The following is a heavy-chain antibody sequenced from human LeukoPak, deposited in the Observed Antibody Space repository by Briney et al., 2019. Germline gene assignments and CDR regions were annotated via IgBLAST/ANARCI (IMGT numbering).Heavy chain of an antibody. CDR2: ISASGGST. Sequence: GGSLRLSCAASGFTFSSSAMSWVRQVPGKGLEWVSGISASGGSTYYADSVQGRFTISRDNSKSTLCLQMNSLRAEDTAVYYCAKQLGYCSDGSCYFPYWGQGTLVTVSS. CDR1: GFTFSSSA. J-gene: IGHJ4*02. V-gene: IGHV3-23*01. CDR3: AKQLGYCSDGSCYFPY. D-gene: IGHD2-15*01.